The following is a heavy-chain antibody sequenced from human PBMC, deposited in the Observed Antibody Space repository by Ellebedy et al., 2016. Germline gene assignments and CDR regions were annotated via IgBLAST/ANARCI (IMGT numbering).Heavy chain of an antibody. V-gene: IGHV1-18*01. CDR2: ISAYNGNT. CDR1: GYTFTSYG. Sequence: ASVKVSCXASGYTFTSYGISWVRQAPGQGLEWMGWISAYNGNTNYAQKLQGRVTMTTDTSTSTAYMELRSLRSDDTAVYYCARGLRFLEWLFADAFDIWGQGTMVTVSS. D-gene: IGHD3-3*01. J-gene: IGHJ3*02. CDR3: ARGLRFLEWLFADAFDI.